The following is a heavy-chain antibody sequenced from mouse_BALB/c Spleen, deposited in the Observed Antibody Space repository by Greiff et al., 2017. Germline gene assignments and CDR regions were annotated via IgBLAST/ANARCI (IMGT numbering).Heavy chain of an antibody. CDR3: AREGRRGYLYAIDY. J-gene: IGHJ4*01. Sequence: VMLVESGPGLVAPSQSLSITCTVSGFSLTSYGVHWVRQPPGKGLEWLGVIWAGGSKNYNSALMSRLSISKDNSKSQVFLKMNSLQTDDTAMYYCAREGRRGYLYAIDYWGQGTSVTVSS. D-gene: IGHD2-2*01. CDR1: GFSLTSYG. V-gene: IGHV2-9*02. CDR2: IWAGGSK.